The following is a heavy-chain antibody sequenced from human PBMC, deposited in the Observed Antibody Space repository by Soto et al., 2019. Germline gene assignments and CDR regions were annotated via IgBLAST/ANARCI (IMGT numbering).Heavy chain of an antibody. Sequence: GGSLRLSCAASGFTFSSYAMSWVRQAPGKGLEWVSAISGSGGSTYYADSVKGRFTISRDNSKNTLYLQMNSLRAEDTAVYYCAKGYDMAALHAEYFQHWGQGTLVTVSS. CDR1: GFTFSSYA. D-gene: IGHD5-12*01. CDR3: AKGYDMAALHAEYFQH. V-gene: IGHV3-23*01. J-gene: IGHJ1*01. CDR2: ISGSGGST.